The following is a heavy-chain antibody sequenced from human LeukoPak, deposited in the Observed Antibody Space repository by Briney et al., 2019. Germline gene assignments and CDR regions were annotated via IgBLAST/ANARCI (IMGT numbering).Heavy chain of an antibody. CDR3: AKTITMVRGAKKLPVYFDY. CDR1: GYTFTSYY. CDR2: INPSGGST. Sequence: GASVKVSCKASGYTFTSYYMHWVRQAPGQGLEWMGIINPSGGSTSYAQKFQGRVTMTRDTSTSTVYMELSSLRSEDTAVYYCAKTITMVRGAKKLPVYFDYWGQGTLVTVSS. J-gene: IGHJ4*02. D-gene: IGHD3-10*01. V-gene: IGHV1-46*01.